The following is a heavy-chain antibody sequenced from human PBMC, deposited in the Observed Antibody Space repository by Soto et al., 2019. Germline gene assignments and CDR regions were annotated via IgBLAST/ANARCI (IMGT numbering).Heavy chain of an antibody. CDR1: GGSTSSYS. D-gene: IGHD2-15*01. V-gene: IGHV4-59*01. Sequence: PSETLSLTCTVSGGSTSSYSWSWIRQPPGKGLEWIGYMFYSGSTDYNPSLKRRVTISVDTSKSQFSLNLSSVTAADTAVYYCAVTPRYCSGGSCYPAHALDIWGPGRMVTVSS. CDR3: AVTPRYCSGGSCYPAHALDI. CDR2: MFYSGST. J-gene: IGHJ3*02.